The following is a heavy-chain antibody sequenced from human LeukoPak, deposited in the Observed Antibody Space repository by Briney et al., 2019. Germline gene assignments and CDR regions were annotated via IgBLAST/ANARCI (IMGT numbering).Heavy chain of an antibody. CDR3: VRDWAPASMQAAPFDC. CDR2: IKEDGSLK. V-gene: IGHV3-7*01. J-gene: IGHJ4*02. D-gene: IGHD2/OR15-2a*01. CDR1: GFTFSSYA. Sequence: GGSLRLSCAASGFTFSSYAMSWVRQAPGKGPEWVANIKEDGSLKNYVDSVEGRFTVSRDNAKNTLYLQMNSLRLEDTAVYYCVRDWAPASMQAAPFDCWGQGTLVTVSS.